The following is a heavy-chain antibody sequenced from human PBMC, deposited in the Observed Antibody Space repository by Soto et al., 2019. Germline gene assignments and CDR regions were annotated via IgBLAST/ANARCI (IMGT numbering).Heavy chain of an antibody. D-gene: IGHD6-19*01. J-gene: IGHJ4*02. Sequence: PSETLSLTCAVSGGCISSSNWWSWVRQPPGKGLEWIGYIYYSGSTYYNPSLKSRVTISVDTSKNQFSLKLSSVTAADTAVYYCARHQTGYSSGWTYDFDYWGQGTLVTAPQ. V-gene: IGHV4-4*02. CDR1: GGCISSSNW. CDR3: ARHQTGYSSGWTYDFDY. CDR2: IYYSGST.